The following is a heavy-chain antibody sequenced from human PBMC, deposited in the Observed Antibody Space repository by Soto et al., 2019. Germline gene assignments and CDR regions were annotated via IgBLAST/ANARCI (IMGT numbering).Heavy chain of an antibody. CDR3: ASSSRLGSYYDFWSGYYTGGHYYYYYGMDV. CDR1: GYSFTSYW. V-gene: IGHV5-51*01. J-gene: IGHJ6*02. CDR2: IYPGDSDT. Sequence: PGESLKISCKGSGYSFTSYWIGWVRQMPGKGLEWMGIIYPGDSDTRYSPSFQGQVTISADKSISTAYLQWSSLKASDTAMYYCASSSRLGSYYDFWSGYYTGGHYYYYYGMDVWGQGTTVTVSS. D-gene: IGHD3-3*01.